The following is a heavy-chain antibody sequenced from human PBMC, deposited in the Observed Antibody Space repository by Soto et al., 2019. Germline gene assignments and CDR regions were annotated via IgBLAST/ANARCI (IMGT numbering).Heavy chain of an antibody. CDR3: ARDGAAAATGWFAP. J-gene: IGHJ5*02. Sequence: QVQLVQSGAEVKKPGSSVKVSCKASGGTFSSYTISWVRQAPGQGLEWMGRIIPILGIANYAQKFQGRVTITADKSTSTAYMELSSLRSEDTAVYYCARDGAAAATGWFAPWGQGTLVTVSS. V-gene: IGHV1-69*08. CDR1: GGTFSSYT. D-gene: IGHD6-13*01. CDR2: IIPILGIA.